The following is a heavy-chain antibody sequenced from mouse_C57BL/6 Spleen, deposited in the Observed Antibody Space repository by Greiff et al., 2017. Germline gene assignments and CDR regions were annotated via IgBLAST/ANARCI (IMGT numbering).Heavy chain of an antibody. Sequence: VQLQQPGAELVRPGSSVKLSCKASGYTFTSYWMHWVKQRPIQGLEWIGNIDPSDSETHYNQKFKDKATLTVDKSSSTAYMQLSSLTSEDSAVYYCARLKDYSNYLDYWGQGTTLTVSS. CDR2: IDPSDSET. CDR1: GYTFTSYW. V-gene: IGHV1-52*01. D-gene: IGHD2-5*01. CDR3: ARLKDYSNYLDY. J-gene: IGHJ2*01.